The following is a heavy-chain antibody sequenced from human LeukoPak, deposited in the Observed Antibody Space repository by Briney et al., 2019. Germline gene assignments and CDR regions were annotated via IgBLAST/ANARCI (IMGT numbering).Heavy chain of an antibody. CDR1: GFTFSSYA. V-gene: IGHV3-23*01. D-gene: IGHD1-1*01. Sequence: GGSLRLSRAASGFTFSSYAMSWVRQAPGKGLEWVSDISGTGYSTYYADSVKGRFTISRDNSKNTLYLQMNSLRGEDTAVYYCAKDQGTQLWGQGTLVTVSS. J-gene: IGHJ4*02. CDR2: ISGTGYST. CDR3: AKDQGTQL.